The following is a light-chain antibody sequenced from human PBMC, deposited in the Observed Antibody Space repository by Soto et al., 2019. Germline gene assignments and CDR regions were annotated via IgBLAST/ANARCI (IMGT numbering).Light chain of an antibody. CDR2: DAS. V-gene: IGKV3-11*01. CDR1: QSVSSY. J-gene: IGKJ5*01. Sequence: EIVFTQSPATLSLSPGERATLSCRASQSVSSYLAWYQQKPGQAPRLLIYDASNRATGIPARFSGSGSGTDFTLTIRSLEPEDFAVYYCQQRSNLITFGQGTRLEIK. CDR3: QQRSNLIT.